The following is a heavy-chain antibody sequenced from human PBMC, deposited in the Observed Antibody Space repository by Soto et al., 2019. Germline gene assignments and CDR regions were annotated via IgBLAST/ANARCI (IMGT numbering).Heavy chain of an antibody. CDR1: SGSISSSSYY. CDR2: IYYSGST. V-gene: IGHV4-39*01. Sequence: SSDTLSLTCTVSSGSISSSSYYWGWIRQTPGKGLEWIGSIYYSGSTSYNPSLKSRATIFVATSKNQFSLNLNSVTAADTAVYYCGSTTNTPFDYWGQGTLVTVSS. J-gene: IGHJ4*02. CDR3: GSTTNTPFDY. D-gene: IGHD1-1*01.